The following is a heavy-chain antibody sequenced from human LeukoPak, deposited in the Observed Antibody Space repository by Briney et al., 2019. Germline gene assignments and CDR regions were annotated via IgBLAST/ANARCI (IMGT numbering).Heavy chain of an antibody. CDR2: IYYSGST. Sequence: SETLSLTCTVSGGSISSGDYYRSWIRQPPGKGLEWIGYIYYSGSTYYNPSLKSRVTISVDTSKNQFSLKLSSVTAADTAVCYCAREPVIAAAGTTPYYYGMDVWGQGTTVTVSS. J-gene: IGHJ6*02. D-gene: IGHD6-13*01. CDR3: AREPVIAAAGTTPYYYGMDV. V-gene: IGHV4-30-4*01. CDR1: GGSISSGDYY.